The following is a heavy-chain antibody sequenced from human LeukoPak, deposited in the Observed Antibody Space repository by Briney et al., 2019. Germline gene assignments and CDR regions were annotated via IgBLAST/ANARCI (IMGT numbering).Heavy chain of an antibody. CDR3: ARVGGYYYFDY. D-gene: IGHD3-22*01. CDR2: VSIYNDAT. CDR1: GYMFATHG. V-gene: IGHV1-18*01. Sequence: ASVTVSCKASGYMFATHGLSWVRQAPGQGLEWMGWVSIYNDATKYAQQFQDRVSMTTDASASTAYMELRGLRSDDTAVYYCARVGGYYYFDYWGQGTLVTVSS. J-gene: IGHJ4*02.